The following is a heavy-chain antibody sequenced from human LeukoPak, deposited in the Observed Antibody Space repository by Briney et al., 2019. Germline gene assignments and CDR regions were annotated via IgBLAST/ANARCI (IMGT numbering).Heavy chain of an antibody. CDR1: GGSISSYY. D-gene: IGHD5-12*01. CDR2: IYYSGST. J-gene: IGHJ4*02. Sequence: PSETLYLTCTVSGGSISSYYWSWIRQPPGKVLEGIGYIYYSGSTNYNPSLKSRVTISVDTSKNQFSLKLSSVTAADTAVYYCAKGPYGYSGYDYSFDYWGQGTLVTVSS. CDR3: AKGPYGYSGYDYSFDY. V-gene: IGHV4-59*01.